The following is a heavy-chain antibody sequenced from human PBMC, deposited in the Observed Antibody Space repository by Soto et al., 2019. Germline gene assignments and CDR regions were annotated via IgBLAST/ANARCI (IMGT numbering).Heavy chain of an antibody. CDR3: ARGAGSYYMFDY. J-gene: IGHJ4*02. D-gene: IGHD3-10*01. CDR2: IYYSGST. V-gene: IGHV4-30-4*01. CDR1: GGSISSGDYY. Sequence: SQPQPLTCTVSGGSISSGDYYWSWIRQPPGKGLEWIGYIYYSGSTYYNPSLKSRVTISVDTSKNQFSLKLSSVTAADTAVYYCARGAGSYYMFDYWGQGTLVTVSS.